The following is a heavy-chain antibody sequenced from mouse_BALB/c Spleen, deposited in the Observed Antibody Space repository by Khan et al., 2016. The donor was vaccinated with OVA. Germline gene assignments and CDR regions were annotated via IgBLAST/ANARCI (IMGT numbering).Heavy chain of an antibody. CDR2: ISGDSNTI. Sequence: EVELVESGGGLVQPGRSQKLSCAASGFTFNSYGMHWVRQAPEKGLEWVAYISGDSNTIYYADTVKGRFTISRDNPKNTLFLQMTSLMYEDTAINYCATSYFYGYYFDYWGPGTTLTVS. CDR1: GFTFNSYG. CDR3: ATSYFYGYYFDY. V-gene: IGHV5-17*02. J-gene: IGHJ2*01. D-gene: IGHD1-1*01.